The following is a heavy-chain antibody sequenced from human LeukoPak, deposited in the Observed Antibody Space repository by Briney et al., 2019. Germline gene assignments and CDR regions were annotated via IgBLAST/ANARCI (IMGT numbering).Heavy chain of an antibody. V-gene: IGHV3-7*01. CDR1: GFTFTSYW. CDR2: IKEDGSEK. J-gene: IGHJ4*02. Sequence: GGSLRLSCAASGFTFTSYWMSWVRQAPGNGLEWVANIKEDGSEKYYVDSVKGRFTISRDNAKNSLYLQMNSLRAEDTAVYYCARVLRRYFDYWGQGTLVTVSS. D-gene: IGHD3-3*01. CDR3: ARVLRRYFDY.